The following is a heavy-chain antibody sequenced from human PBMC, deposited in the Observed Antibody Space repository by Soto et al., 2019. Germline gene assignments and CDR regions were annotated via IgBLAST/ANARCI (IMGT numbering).Heavy chain of an antibody. CDR3: AIRLYCSGGSCYRSWFDP. CDR1: GGTFSSYA. CDR2: IIPIFGTA. V-gene: IGHV1-69*13. D-gene: IGHD2-15*01. Sequence: SVKVSCKASGGTFSSYAISWVRQAPGQGLEWMGGIIPIFGTANYAQKFQGRVTITADESTSTAYMELSSLRSEDTAVYYCAIRLYCSGGSCYRSWFDPWGQGTLVTVSS. J-gene: IGHJ5*02.